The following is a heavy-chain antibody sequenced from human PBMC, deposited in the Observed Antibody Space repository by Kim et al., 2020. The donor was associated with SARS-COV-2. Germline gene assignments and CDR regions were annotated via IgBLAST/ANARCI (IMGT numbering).Heavy chain of an antibody. CDR1: GFTFDDYG. Sequence: GGSLRLSCAGSGFTFDDYGMSWVRQVPGKGLEWVAGITWKGDTVGYVDSVKGRFTISRDNAKKSLYLQMNSLRDEDTALYHCARDAYYDYTGYYGLEAWGPGPLVTVSS. CDR2: ITWKGDTV. D-gene: IGHD3-22*01. J-gene: IGHJ5*02. CDR3: ARDAYYDYTGYYGLEA. V-gene: IGHV3-20*01.